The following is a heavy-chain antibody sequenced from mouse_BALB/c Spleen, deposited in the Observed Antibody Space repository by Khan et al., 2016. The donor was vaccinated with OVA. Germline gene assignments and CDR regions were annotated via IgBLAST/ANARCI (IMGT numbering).Heavy chain of an antibody. J-gene: IGHJ3*01. CDR3: TRHGYVACFTY. Sequence: EVELVESGPELMKPGASVKIFCKASGYSFTNYYIHWMMQSHGKSLEWIGYIDPFSGGTTYNQKFKGKATLTVDRSSSTAYIHLSNLTSEDSAVYYCTRHGYVACFTYWGQGTLVTVSS. CDR1: GYSFTNYY. D-gene: IGHD2-2*01. CDR2: IDPFSGGT. V-gene: IGHV1S135*01.